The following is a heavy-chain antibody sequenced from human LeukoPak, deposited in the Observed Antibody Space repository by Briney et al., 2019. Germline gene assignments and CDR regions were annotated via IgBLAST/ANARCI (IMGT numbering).Heavy chain of an antibody. D-gene: IGHD3-22*01. Sequence: GASVKVSCKASGGTFSSYAISWVRQAPGQGLEWMGGIIPIFGTANYAQKFQGRVTITADESTSTAYMELSSLRAEDTAVYYCAKGSSGGYYFFDFWGQGTLVTVSS. V-gene: IGHV1-69*13. CDR2: IIPIFGTA. CDR3: AKGSSGGYYFFDF. CDR1: GGTFSSYA. J-gene: IGHJ4*02.